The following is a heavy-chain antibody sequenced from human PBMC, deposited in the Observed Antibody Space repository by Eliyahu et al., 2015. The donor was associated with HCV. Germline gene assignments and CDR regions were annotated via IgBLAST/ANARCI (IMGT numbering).Heavy chain of an antibody. V-gene: IGHV3-49*03. J-gene: IGHJ4*02. D-gene: IGHD3-3*01. Sequence: EVQLVESGGGLVXPGRSLRLSCTXSGFTFGXYAMSWFRQAPGKGLEWVGFIRSKAYGGTTEYAASVKGRFTISRDDSKSIAYLQMNSLKTEDTAVYYCTSTAIRFLEWLPNDYWGQGTLVTVSS. CDR2: IRSKAYGGTT. CDR3: TSTAIRFLEWLPNDY. CDR1: GFTFGXYA.